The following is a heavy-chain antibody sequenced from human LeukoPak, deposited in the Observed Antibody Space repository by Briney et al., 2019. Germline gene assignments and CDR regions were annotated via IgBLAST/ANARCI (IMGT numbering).Heavy chain of an antibody. CDR3: AKDYVRSSGYYYRDY. J-gene: IGHJ4*02. CDR2: ISGSGGST. V-gene: IGHV3-23*01. CDR1: GFTFSSYA. Sequence: PGGSLRLSCAASGFTFSSYAMSWVRQAPGKGLEWVSAISGSGGSTYYADPVKGRFTISRDDSKNTLYLQMNSLRAEDTAVYYCAKDYVRSSGYYYRDYWGQGTLVTVSS. D-gene: IGHD3-22*01.